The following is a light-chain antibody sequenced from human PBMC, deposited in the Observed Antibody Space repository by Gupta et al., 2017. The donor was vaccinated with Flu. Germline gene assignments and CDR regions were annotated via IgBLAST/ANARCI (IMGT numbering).Light chain of an antibody. V-gene: IGKV1D-16*01. Sequence: DSVTITCRASQGVNTWLAWYQQKPGEAPKSLIYAASNLQSGVASRFTGSGSGTEFSLTINNLQPEDSATYYCQLYDKYPLTFGPGTRLEI. CDR2: AAS. J-gene: IGKJ3*01. CDR3: QLYDKYPLT. CDR1: QGVNTW.